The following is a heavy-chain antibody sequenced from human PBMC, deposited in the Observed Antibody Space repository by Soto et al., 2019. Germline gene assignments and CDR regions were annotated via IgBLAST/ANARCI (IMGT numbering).Heavy chain of an antibody. CDR1: GYTFTGSY. Sequence: VASVKVTCKXSGYTFTGSYMPWVRPAPGQGLEGLGWINPNSGGTNYAQKLQGWVTMTRDTSISTAYMELSRLRSDDTAVYYCAREGIVVPAAIGFEGAFDIWGQGTMVTVSS. CDR2: INPNSGGT. V-gene: IGHV1-2*04. CDR3: AREGIVVPAAIGFEGAFDI. J-gene: IGHJ3*02. D-gene: IGHD2-2*02.